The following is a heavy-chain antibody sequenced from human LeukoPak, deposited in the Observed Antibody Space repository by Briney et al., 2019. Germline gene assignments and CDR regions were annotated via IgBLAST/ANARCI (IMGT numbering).Heavy chain of an antibody. J-gene: IGHJ5*02. Sequence: PSETLSLTCTVSGGSISSYYWSWIRQPPGKGLEWIGYIYYSGSTNYNPSLKSRVTISVDTSKNQFSLKLSSVTAADTAVYYCARDYNWGSGSYWFDPWGQGTLVTVSS. CDR3: ARDYNWGSGSYWFDP. D-gene: IGHD1-26*01. V-gene: IGHV4-59*01. CDR2: IYYSGST. CDR1: GGSISSYY.